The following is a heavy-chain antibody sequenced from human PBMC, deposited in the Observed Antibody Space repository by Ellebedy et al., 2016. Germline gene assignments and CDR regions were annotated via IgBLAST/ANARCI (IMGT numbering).Heavy chain of an antibody. CDR1: GGSISSGGYY. D-gene: IGHD2-15*01. V-gene: IGHV4-61*08. J-gene: IGHJ4*02. CDR3: ARYCSGGSCYFDY. CDR2: IYYSGST. Sequence: GSLRLSXTVSGGSISSGGYYWSWIRQPPGKGLEWIGYIYYSGSTKYNPSLKSRVTISVDTSKNQFSLKLSSVTAADTAVYYCARYCSGGSCYFDYWGQGTLVTVSS.